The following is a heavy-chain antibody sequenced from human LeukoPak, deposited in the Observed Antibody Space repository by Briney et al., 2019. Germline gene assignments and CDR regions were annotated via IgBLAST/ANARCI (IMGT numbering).Heavy chain of an antibody. D-gene: IGHD1-26*01. J-gene: IGHJ4*02. CDR1: GGSISSYY. CDR3: AANDIVGAQLGY. CDR2: IYYSGST. Sequence: PSETLSLTCTVSGGSISSYYWSWIRQPPGKGLEWIGYIYYSGSTNYNPSLKSRVTISVDTSKNQFSLKLSSVTAADTAVYYCAANDIVGAQLGYWGQGTLVTVSS. V-gene: IGHV4-59*08.